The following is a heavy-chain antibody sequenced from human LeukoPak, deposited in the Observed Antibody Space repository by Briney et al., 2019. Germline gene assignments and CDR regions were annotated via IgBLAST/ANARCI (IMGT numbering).Heavy chain of an antibody. J-gene: IGHJ3*02. D-gene: IGHD5-18*01. CDR3: ARVRGYSYGWAFDI. Sequence: SETLSLTCTVSGGSISSYYWSWIRQPPGKGLEWIGYIYYSGSTNYNPSLKSRVTMSVDTSKNQFSLKLSSVTAADTAVYYCARVRGYSYGWAFDIWGQGTMVTVSS. CDR2: IYYSGST. CDR1: GGSISSYY. V-gene: IGHV4-59*01.